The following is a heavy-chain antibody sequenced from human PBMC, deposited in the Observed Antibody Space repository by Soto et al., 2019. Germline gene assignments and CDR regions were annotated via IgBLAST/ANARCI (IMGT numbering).Heavy chain of an antibody. J-gene: IGHJ4*02. CDR2: INHNGGRT. Sequence: QVQLVQSGAEVKKPGDSVKVSCKASGYTFSSYYIHWVRQAPGQGLEWIGIINHNGGRTNYAQNFKGRLTATRDTSTATVYMDLIALTSDDTAMYYCARGLGLGDCWGQGPLVTVSS. CDR3: ARGLGLGDC. V-gene: IGHV1-46*01. D-gene: IGHD3-9*01. CDR1: GYTFSSYY.